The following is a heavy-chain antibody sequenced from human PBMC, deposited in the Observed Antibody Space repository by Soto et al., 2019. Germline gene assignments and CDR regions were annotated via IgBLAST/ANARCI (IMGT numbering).Heavy chain of an antibody. CDR1: GFTFSSYS. J-gene: IGHJ3*02. CDR2: ISSSSSYI. V-gene: IGHV3-21*01. Sequence: GGSRRLSCASCGFTFSSYSMHWVRLAPGKCLEWVSSISSSSSYIYYADSLTGRFTISRDNVKNSLYLQMNSLRAEDTAVYYCARAYDGRHGYTSAFDIWGQGTTVTVS. CDR3: ARAYDGRHGYTSAFDI. D-gene: IGHD3-10*01.